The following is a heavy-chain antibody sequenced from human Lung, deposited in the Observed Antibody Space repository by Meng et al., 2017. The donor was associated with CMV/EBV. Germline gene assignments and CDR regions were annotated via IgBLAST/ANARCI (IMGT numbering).Heavy chain of an antibody. CDR1: GGSLSGYY. Sequence: SETXSLTCAVYGGSLSGYYWSWIRQPPGKGLEWIGEINHSGSTNYNPSLKSRVTISVDTSKNQFSLKLSSVTAAATAVYYCARSYSYGWGPYYYYYGMDVWXQGTTVTVSS. V-gene: IGHV4-34*01. CDR3: ARSYSYGWGPYYYYYGMDV. CDR2: INHSGST. D-gene: IGHD5-18*01. J-gene: IGHJ6*02.